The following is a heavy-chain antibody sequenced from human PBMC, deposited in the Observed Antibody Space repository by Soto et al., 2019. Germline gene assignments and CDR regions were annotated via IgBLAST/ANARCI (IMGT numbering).Heavy chain of an antibody. J-gene: IGHJ4*02. CDR2: IYYSGST. V-gene: IGHV4-39*01. D-gene: IGHD4-17*01. Sequence: QLQLQESGPGLVKPSETLSLTCTVSGGSISSIGYYWGWIRQPPGKGLEWIGTIYYSGSTYYNPSLKSRVTISLATSKNQFHLKLSPVTAADTAVYYSARQFSVYGDYGGYFDFWGQGSLVTVSS. CDR3: ARQFSVYGDYGGYFDF. CDR1: GGSISSIGYY.